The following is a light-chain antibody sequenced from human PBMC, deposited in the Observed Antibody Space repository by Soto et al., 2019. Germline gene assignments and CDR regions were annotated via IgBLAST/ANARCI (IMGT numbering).Light chain of an antibody. CDR2: AAT. CDR1: QSVSGN. V-gene: IGKV3-15*01. CDR3: QQYNNRPPWT. J-gene: IGKJ1*01. Sequence: EIVMTQSPATLSVSPGETVTLSCGASQSVSGNLAWYQQKPGQAPRLLIYAATTRATGIPARFSGSGTGTEFTLTISSLQSEDFAVYYCQQYNNRPPWTFGQGTKVEIK.